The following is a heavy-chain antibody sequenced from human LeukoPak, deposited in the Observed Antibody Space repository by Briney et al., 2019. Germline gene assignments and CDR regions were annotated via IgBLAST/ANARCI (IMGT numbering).Heavy chain of an antibody. V-gene: IGHV3-30-3*01. Sequence: GGSLRLSRAASGFTFSSYAMHWVRQAPGKGLEWVAVISYDGSNKYYADSVKGRFTISRDNSKNTLYLQMNSLRAEDTAVYYCARETVSSFDYWGQGTLVTVSS. D-gene: IGHD3-16*01. CDR2: ISYDGSNK. CDR3: ARETVSSFDY. J-gene: IGHJ4*02. CDR1: GFTFSSYA.